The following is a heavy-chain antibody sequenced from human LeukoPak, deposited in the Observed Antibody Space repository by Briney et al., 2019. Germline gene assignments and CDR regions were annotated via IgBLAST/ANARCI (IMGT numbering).Heavy chain of an antibody. Sequence: PGGSLRLSCAASGFTFSSYAMNWVRQAPGKGLEWVSAISGSGSTIYYADSVKGRFTISRDNAKNSLYLQMNSLRAEDTAVYYCARDSSSSSWSYYYYYYMDVWGKGTTVTISS. CDR2: ISGSGSTI. J-gene: IGHJ6*03. V-gene: IGHV3-21*04. CDR3: ARDSSSSSWSYYYYYYMDV. CDR1: GFTFSSYA. D-gene: IGHD6-13*01.